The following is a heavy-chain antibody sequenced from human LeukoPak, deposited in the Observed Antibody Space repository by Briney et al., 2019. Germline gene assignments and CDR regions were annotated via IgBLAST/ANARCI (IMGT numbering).Heavy chain of an antibody. J-gene: IGHJ4*02. CDR3: ASRGRTTVVTSQSNSDY. V-gene: IGHV4-34*01. Sequence: NPSETLSLTCALYGESFSGYYWSWIRQPPEKGLEWIGENNHSGSTNYNPSLKSRVTISVDTSKNQFSMKLSSVTAADTAVYYCASRGRTTVVTSQSNSDYWGQGTLVTVSS. CDR2: NNHSGST. D-gene: IGHD4-23*01. CDR1: GESFSGYY.